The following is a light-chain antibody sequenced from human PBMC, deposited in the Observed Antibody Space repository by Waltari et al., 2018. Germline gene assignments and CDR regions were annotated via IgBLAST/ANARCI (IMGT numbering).Light chain of an antibody. J-gene: IGLJ2*01. CDR3: CSYAGSSTLV. V-gene: IGLV2-23*02. CDR1: SSDVGSYNL. Sequence: QSALTQPASVSGSPGQSITISCNGTSSDVGSYNLVSWYHQDPGKAPKLRIYEVSKRPSGVSNRFSGSKSGNTASLTISGLQAEDEADYYCCSYAGSSTLVFGGGTKLTVL. CDR2: EVS.